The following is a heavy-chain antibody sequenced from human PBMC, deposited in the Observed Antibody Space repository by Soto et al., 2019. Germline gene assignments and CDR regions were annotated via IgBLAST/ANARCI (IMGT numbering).Heavy chain of an antibody. CDR2: LSHDGSNA. Sequence: QVQLVESGGGVVQPGGSLRLSCAASGFTFSNYGLHWVRQAPGKGPEWVATLSHDGSNAHYADSVQGRFTISRDNSKNTLYLQVNSLKTEDTAVYHCAKGREILTGSEPEFDYWGQGTLVTVSS. V-gene: IGHV3-30*18. CDR3: AKGREILTGSEPEFDY. J-gene: IGHJ4*02. D-gene: IGHD3-9*01. CDR1: GFTFSNYG.